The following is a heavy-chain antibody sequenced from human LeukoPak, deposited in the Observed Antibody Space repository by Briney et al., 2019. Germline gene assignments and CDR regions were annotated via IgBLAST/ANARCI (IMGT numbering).Heavy chain of an antibody. CDR3: TRHYGSYGDYGVAFDI. V-gene: IGHV3-73*01. D-gene: IGHD4-17*01. J-gene: IGHJ3*02. CDR2: IRSKANSYAS. CDR1: GFTFSGSA. Sequence: GGSLRLSCAASGFTFSGSAMHWVRQASGKGLEWVGRIRSKANSYASAYAASVKGRFTISRDDSKNTAYLQMNSLKTEDTAVYYCTRHYGSYGDYGVAFDIWGQGTMVTVSS.